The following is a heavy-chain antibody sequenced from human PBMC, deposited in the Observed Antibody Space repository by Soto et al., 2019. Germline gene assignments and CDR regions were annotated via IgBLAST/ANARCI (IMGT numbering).Heavy chain of an antibody. J-gene: IGHJ4*02. V-gene: IGHV1-69*02. CDR2: IIPILGIA. CDR3: AGNLCLGIAGGDY. Sequence: QVQLVQSGAEVKKPGSSVKVSCKASGGTFSSYTISWVRQAPGQGLEWMGRIIPILGIANYAQKFQGRVTITADKSTRTAYMELSSLKPEATAVYYSAGNLCLGIAGGDYWVQGTLVTVSS. D-gene: IGHD7-27*01. CDR1: GGTFSSYT.